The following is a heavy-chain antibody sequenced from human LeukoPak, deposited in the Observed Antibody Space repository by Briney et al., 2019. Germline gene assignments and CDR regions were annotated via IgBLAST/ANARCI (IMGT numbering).Heavy chain of an antibody. J-gene: IGHJ4*02. Sequence: GGALRLSCAACVFTFSDYYMIWLRQAPGAPLEWVSYISSSSIYTEYADSVHGRFTISRDNAKNSLYLQMNSLSAEDTAVYYCARVLCSSTSCYESDPYYFDYWGRGTLVTVSS. CDR1: VFTFSDYY. CDR3: ARVLCSSTSCYESDPYYFDY. CDR2: ISSSSIYT. D-gene: IGHD2-2*01. V-gene: IGHV3-11*06.